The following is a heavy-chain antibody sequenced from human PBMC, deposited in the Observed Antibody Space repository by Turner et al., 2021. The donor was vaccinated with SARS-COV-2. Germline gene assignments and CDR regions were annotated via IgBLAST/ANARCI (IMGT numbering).Heavy chain of an antibody. CDR2: VVTAGDT. D-gene: IGHD3-10*01. CDR3: ARAKFRGLIAWFDP. CDR1: AFTFSNYD. J-gene: IGHJ5*02. V-gene: IGHV3-13*04. Sequence: EVQLVESGGGLVPPGGSLRLPCAASAFTFSNYDMPWVRQATGKGLEWVSAVVTAGDTYYPGSVKGRFTISRENGKNSLYLQMNSLRAGDTAVYYCARAKFRGLIAWFDPWGQGTLVTVSS.